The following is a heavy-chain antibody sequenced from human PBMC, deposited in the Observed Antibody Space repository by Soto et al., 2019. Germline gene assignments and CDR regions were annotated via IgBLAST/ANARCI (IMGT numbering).Heavy chain of an antibody. V-gene: IGHV4-39*07. D-gene: IGHD2-8*02. Sequence: PSETLSLTCTVSGGSISTSDYYWGWIRQPPGKGLEWIGRIYYSGSTNYNPSLKSRVTMLVDTSKNQFSLKLTSVTAADTAVYYCARDKITGLFDYWGQGTLVTVSS. CDR1: GGSISTSDYY. J-gene: IGHJ4*02. CDR3: ARDKITGLFDY. CDR2: IYYSGST.